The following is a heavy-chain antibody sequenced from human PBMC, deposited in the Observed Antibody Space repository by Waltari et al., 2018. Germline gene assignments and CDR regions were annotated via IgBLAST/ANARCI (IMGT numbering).Heavy chain of an antibody. Sequence: QLLESGGGLVQPGGSLRLSCAASGFLFSNYALRWVRQAPGKGLEWVAGLSYTGGSTYYADSTRGRFTISRDDSKKTLFLQMNSLRAEDTALYYCVKDSQKWVQRENWFDLWGQGTLVTVSS. CDR2: LSYTGGST. D-gene: IGHD1-26*01. J-gene: IGHJ5*02. V-gene: IGHV3-23*01. CDR3: VKDSQKWVQRENWFDL. CDR1: GFLFSNYA.